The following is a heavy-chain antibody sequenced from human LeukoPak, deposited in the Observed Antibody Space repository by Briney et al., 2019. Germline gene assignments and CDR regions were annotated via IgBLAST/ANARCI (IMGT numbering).Heavy chain of an antibody. V-gene: IGHV1-69*05. CDR2: IIPIFGTA. Sequence: GSSVKVSCKASGGTFSSYAISWVRQAPGQGLEWMGGIIPIFGTANYAQKLQGRVTMTTDTSTSTAYMELRSLRSDDTAVYYCARVWWLQLEHAFDIWGQGTMVTVSS. CDR3: ARVWWLQLEHAFDI. D-gene: IGHD5-24*01. J-gene: IGHJ3*02. CDR1: GGTFSSYA.